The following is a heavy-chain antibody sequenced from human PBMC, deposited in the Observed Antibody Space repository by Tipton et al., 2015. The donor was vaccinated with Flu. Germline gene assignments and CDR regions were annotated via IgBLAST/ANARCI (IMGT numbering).Heavy chain of an antibody. Sequence: VQSGAEVKKPGSSVKVSCKASGGTFSSYAISWVRQAPGQGLEWMGGIIPIFGTADYAQKFQGRVTITADKSTSTAYMELSSLRSEDTAVYYCARGPVDYYESSGYYYRAVWGYFDYWGQGTLVTVSS. D-gene: IGHD3-22*01. CDR3: ARGPVDYYESSGYYYRAVWGYFDY. J-gene: IGHJ4*02. V-gene: IGHV1-69*06. CDR2: IIPIFGTA. CDR1: GGTFSSYA.